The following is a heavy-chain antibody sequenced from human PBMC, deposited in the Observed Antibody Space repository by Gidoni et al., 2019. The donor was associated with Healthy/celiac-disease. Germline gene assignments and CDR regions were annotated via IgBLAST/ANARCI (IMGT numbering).Heavy chain of an antibody. V-gene: IGHV3-23*01. CDR3: AKDAQYYDILTGYYIRDSHTYFDY. J-gene: IGHJ4*02. D-gene: IGHD3-9*01. CDR1: GFTFSSYA. CDR2: ISGSGGST. Sequence: EVQLLESGGGLVQPGGSLRLSCAASGFTFSSYAMSWVRQAPGKGLEWVSAISGSGGSTYYADSVKGRFTISRDNSKNTLYLQMNSLRAEDTAVYYCAKDAQYYDILTGYYIRDSHTYFDYWGQGTLVTVSS.